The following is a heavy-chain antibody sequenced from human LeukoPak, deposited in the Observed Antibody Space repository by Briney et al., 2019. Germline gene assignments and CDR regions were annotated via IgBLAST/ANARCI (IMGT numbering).Heavy chain of an antibody. CDR2: IRSKAYNYAT. V-gene: IGHV3-73*01. CDR3: LGAEYFFDY. J-gene: IGHJ4*02. Sequence: GGSLKLSCAASGFTFSDSAMHWVRQASRQGLEWVGRIRSKAYNYATAYAASVKGRFTISRDDSKNTAHLQMNSLKTEDTAVYYCLGAEYFFDYWGQGTLVTVSS. CDR1: GFTFSDSA. D-gene: IGHD3-16*01.